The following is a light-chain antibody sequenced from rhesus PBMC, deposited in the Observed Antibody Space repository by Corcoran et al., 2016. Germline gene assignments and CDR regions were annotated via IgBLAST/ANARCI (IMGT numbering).Light chain of an antibody. V-gene: IGKV1-33*02. CDR2: AAS. J-gene: IGKJ2*01. Sequence: DIQMSQSPSSLSASVGDRVTITCQASQGISSWLAWYQQKPGKAPKLLIYAASSLQSGVPSRFSGIGSGTDCNLTSSSLQPEDFATYYCQQHNSYPYSFGQGTKVEIK. CDR3: QQHNSYPYS. CDR1: QGISSW.